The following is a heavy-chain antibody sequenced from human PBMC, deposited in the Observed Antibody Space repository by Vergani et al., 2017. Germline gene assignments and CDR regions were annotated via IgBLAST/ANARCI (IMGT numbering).Heavy chain of an antibody. D-gene: IGHD2-2*01. V-gene: IGHV3-33*01. CDR1: GFTFNRYG. J-gene: IGHJ6*03. Sequence: QVQLVQSGGGVVQPGGSLRLSCVASGFTFNRYGMQWVRQAPGKGLEWVAYVLFDGSNEYYADSVKGRFIVSRDNSNDALYLQMNSLRAEDTAVYYCARDRRSSYMDVWGKGTTVTVSS. CDR2: VLFDGSNE. CDR3: ARDRRSSYMDV.